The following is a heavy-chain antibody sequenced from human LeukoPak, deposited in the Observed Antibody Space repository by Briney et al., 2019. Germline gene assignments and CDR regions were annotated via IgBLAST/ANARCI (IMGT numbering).Heavy chain of an antibody. Sequence: PGGSLRLSCAASGFTFSSYAMSWARQAPGKGLEWVSGISSSGSGGNTYYADFVKGRFTISRDSSKNTLYLQMTSLRAEDTAVYYCARKVYHRFDYWGQGTLVTVSS. V-gene: IGHV3-23*01. D-gene: IGHD2-2*01. CDR3: ARKVYHRFDY. J-gene: IGHJ4*02. CDR1: GFTFSSYA. CDR2: ISSSGSGGNT.